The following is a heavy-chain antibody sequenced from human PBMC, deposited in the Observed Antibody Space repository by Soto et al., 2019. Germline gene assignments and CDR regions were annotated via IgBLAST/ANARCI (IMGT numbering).Heavy chain of an antibody. Sequence: SETLSLTCAVYGGSFSGYYWSWIRQPPGKGLEWIGEINHSGSTSYTRSLKSRVTISVDTSKNQFSLKRSSVTAAGTAVYYGARGPRYMDVWGKGTTVTVSS. V-gene: IGHV4-34*01. J-gene: IGHJ6*03. CDR2: INHSGST. CDR3: ARGPRYMDV. CDR1: GGSFSGYY.